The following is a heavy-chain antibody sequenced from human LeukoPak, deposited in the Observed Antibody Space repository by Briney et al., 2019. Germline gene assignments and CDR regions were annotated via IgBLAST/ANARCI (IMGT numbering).Heavy chain of an antibody. D-gene: IGHD1-26*01. CDR3: AKGFSGSSAWYYYYGMDA. CDR2: ISYDGSNK. CDR1: GFTFSSYG. Sequence: GGSLRLSCAASGFTFSSYGMHWVRQAPGKGLEWVAVISYDGSNKYYADSVKGRFTISRDNSKNTLYLQMNSLRAEDTAVYYCAKGFSGSSAWYYYYGMDAWGQGTTVTVSS. J-gene: IGHJ6*02. V-gene: IGHV3-30*18.